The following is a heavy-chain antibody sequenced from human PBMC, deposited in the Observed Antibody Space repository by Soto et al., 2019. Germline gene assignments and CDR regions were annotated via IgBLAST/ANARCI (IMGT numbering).Heavy chain of an antibody. J-gene: IGHJ5*02. CDR2: INHSGST. D-gene: IGHD2-2*02. V-gene: IGHV4-34*01. CDR3: ARGHRYCSSTSCYNRRWGPTYNWFDP. CDR1: GGSFSGYY. Sequence: PSETLSLTCAVYGGSFSGYYWSWIRHPPGKGLEWIGEINHSGSTNYNPSLKSRVTISVDTSKNQFSLKLSSVTAADTAVYYCARGHRYCSSTSCYNRRWGPTYNWFDPWGQGTLVTVSS.